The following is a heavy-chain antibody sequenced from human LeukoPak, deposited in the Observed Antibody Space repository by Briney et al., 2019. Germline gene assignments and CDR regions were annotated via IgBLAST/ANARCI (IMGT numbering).Heavy chain of an antibody. CDR3: ARQRYSGSYLGFDP. Sequence: GEALKISFKGSGYSFTTYWIGWVRQMPGKGLEWMGIIYPGDSDTRYRPSFQGQVTISVDKSISTAYLQWSSLKASDTALYYCARQRYSGSYLGFDPWGQGTLVTVSS. J-gene: IGHJ5*02. CDR2: IYPGDSDT. CDR1: GYSFTTYW. V-gene: IGHV5-51*01. D-gene: IGHD1-26*01.